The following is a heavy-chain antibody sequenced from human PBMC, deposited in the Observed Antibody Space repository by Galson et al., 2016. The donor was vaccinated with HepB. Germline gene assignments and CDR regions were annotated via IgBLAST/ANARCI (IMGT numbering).Heavy chain of an antibody. D-gene: IGHD6-6*01. CDR3: ARSARPNYYYYGVGV. CDR2: ISGSSTSI. V-gene: IGHV3-48*01. CDR1: GFTFSSYS. J-gene: IGHJ6*02. Sequence: SLRLSCAASGFTFSSYSMNWVRQAPGKGLEWVSYISGSSTSIIYADSVKGRYTISRDNAKNSLYLQMNSLRAEDTALYYCARSARPNYYYYGVGVWGQGTTVTVSS.